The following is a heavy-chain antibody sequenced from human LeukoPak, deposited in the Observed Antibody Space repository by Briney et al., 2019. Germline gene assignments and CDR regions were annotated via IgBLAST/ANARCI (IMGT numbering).Heavy chain of an antibody. J-gene: IGHJ6*02. D-gene: IGHD1-26*01. V-gene: IGHV3-53*01. CDR2: IYSGGST. CDR3: ARDGSQQPEMLDPYYYYYGMDV. CDR1: GFTVSSNY. Sequence: PGGSLRLSCAASGFTVSSNYMSWVRQAPGKGLEWVSVIYSGGSTYYADSVKGRFTISRDNSKNTLYLQMNSLRAEDTAVYYCARDGSQQPEMLDPYYYYYGMDVWGQGTTVTVSS.